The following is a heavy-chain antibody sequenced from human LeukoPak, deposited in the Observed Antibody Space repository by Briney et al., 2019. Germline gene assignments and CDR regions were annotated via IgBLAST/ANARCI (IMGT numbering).Heavy chain of an antibody. Sequence: PGGSLRLSCAASGFTFSNAWMSWVRQAPGKWLESVGRIKSKTDGGTTDYAAPVKGRFTISRDDSKNTLYLQMNSLKTEDTAVYYCPRYGDYGRYFDYWGQGTLVTVSS. CDR1: GFTFSNAW. D-gene: IGHD4-17*01. CDR3: PRYGDYGRYFDY. CDR2: IKSKTDGGTT. V-gene: IGHV3-15*01. J-gene: IGHJ4*02.